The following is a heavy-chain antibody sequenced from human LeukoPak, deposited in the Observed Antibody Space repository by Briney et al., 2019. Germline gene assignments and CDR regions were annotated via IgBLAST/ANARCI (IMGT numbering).Heavy chain of an antibody. D-gene: IGHD6-19*01. CDR3: ARQWLVEENWFDP. CDR1: GSSFTSYW. V-gene: IGHV5-51*01. Sequence: GESLKISCKGSGSSFTSYWIGWVRQMPGKGLEWMGVIYPGDSDTRYSPSFQGQVTISADKSISTAYLQWSSLKVSDSAMYYCARQWLVEENWFDPWGQGTLVTVSS. CDR2: IYPGDSDT. J-gene: IGHJ5*02.